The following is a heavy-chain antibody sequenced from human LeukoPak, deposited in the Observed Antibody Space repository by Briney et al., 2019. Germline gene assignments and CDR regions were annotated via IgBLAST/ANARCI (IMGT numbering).Heavy chain of an antibody. V-gene: IGHV3-53*05. J-gene: IGHJ3*02. CDR1: GFTVSSNY. CDR3: ARDPPKPGYFDWLLRPTNDAFDI. Sequence: GGSLRLSCAASGFTVSSNYMSWVRQAPGKGLEWVSVIYSGGSTYYADSVKGRFTISRDNSKNTLYLQMNSLRAEDTAVYYCARDPPKPGYFDWLLRPTNDAFDIWGQGTMVTVSS. CDR2: IYSGGST. D-gene: IGHD3-9*01.